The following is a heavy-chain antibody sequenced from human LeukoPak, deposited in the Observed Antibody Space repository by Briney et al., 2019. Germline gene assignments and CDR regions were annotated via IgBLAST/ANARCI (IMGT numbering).Heavy chain of an antibody. V-gene: IGHV3-11*01. D-gene: IGHD6-13*01. CDR2: ISSSGSTI. Sequence: PGGSLRLSCAASGFTFSDYYMSWIRQAPGKGLEWVSYISSSGSTIYYADSVKGRFTISRDNSKNTLYLQMNSLRAEDTAVYYCARGFRSSPGGYFDSWGQGTLVTVSS. CDR1: GFTFSDYY. CDR3: ARGFRSSPGGYFDS. J-gene: IGHJ4*02.